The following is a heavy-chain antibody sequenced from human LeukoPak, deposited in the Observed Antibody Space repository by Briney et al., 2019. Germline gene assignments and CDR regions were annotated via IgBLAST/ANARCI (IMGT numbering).Heavy chain of an antibody. V-gene: IGHV3-23*01. CDR2: ISGSGGST. CDR1: GFTFSSYA. CDR3: AKDQDGSGSFDY. J-gene: IGHJ4*02. Sequence: PGGSLRLSCAASGFTFSSYAMSWVRQAPGKGLEWVSAISGSGGSTYYAYSVKGRFTISRENSKNTQYLQMNSLRAEDTAVYYCAKDQDGSGSFDYWGQGTLVTVSS. D-gene: IGHD3-10*01.